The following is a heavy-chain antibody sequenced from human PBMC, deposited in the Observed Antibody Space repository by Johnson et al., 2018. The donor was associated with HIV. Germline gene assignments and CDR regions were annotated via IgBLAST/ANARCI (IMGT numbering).Heavy chain of an antibody. Sequence: QVQLVESGGGVVQPGRSLRLSCAASGFTFSSYGMYWVRQAPGKGLEWVAVIWYDGSNKYYADSVKGRFTISRDNSKNTLYLQVNSLRAEDTAVYYCARGSRYTHDNDDVYLLHAFDIWGQGTMVTVSS. CDR3: ARGSRYTHDNDDVYLLHAFDI. CDR1: GFTFSSYG. V-gene: IGHV3-33*01. J-gene: IGHJ3*02. D-gene: IGHD3-16*01. CDR2: IWYDGSNK.